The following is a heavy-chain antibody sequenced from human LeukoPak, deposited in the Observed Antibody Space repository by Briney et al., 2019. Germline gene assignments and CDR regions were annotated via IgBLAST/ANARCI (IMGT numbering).Heavy chain of an antibody. Sequence: PETPSPTRAVSGGSLTGYFWTWIGQPPGKGLEWIGHFYYSGSTYYNPSLESPISIAVDTSNNQFSLKVTSVTAADTAVYYCARSTATFGQTQNWFGPWGQ. D-gene: IGHD4-11*01. CDR3: ARSTATFGQTQNWFGP. J-gene: IGHJ5*02. CDR1: GGSLTGYF. CDR2: FYYSGST. V-gene: IGHV4-59*08.